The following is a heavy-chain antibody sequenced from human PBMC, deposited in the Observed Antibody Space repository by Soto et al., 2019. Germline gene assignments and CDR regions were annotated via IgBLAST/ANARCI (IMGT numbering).Heavy chain of an antibody. Sequence: SETLSLTCTVSGGSISSGGYYWSWIRQHPGKGLEWIGYIYYSGSTYYNPSLKSRVTISVDTSKNQFSLKLSFVTAADTAVYYCASYITAMGPFDYWGQGTLVTVSS. V-gene: IGHV4-31*03. D-gene: IGHD5-18*01. J-gene: IGHJ4*02. CDR3: ASYITAMGPFDY. CDR2: IYYSGST. CDR1: GGSISSGGYY.